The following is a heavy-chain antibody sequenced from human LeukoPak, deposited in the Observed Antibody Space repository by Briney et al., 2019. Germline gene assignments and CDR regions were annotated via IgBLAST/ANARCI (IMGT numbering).Heavy chain of an antibody. D-gene: IGHD6-19*01. CDR3: ATPYSSGWYEDYGMDV. V-gene: IGHV1-3*01. CDR1: GYTFTSYA. Sequence: ASVNVSCKASGYTFTSYAMHWVRQAPGQRLGWMRWINAGNGNTKYSQKFQGRVTITRDTSASTAYMELSSLRSEDTAVYYCATPYSSGWYEDYGMDVWGQGTTVTVSS. CDR2: INAGNGNT. J-gene: IGHJ6*02.